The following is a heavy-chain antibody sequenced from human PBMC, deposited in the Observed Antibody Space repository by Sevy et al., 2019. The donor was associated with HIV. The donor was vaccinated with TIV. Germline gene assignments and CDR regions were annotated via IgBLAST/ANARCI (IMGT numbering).Heavy chain of an antibody. CDR1: GFSFSSYG. J-gene: IGHJ4*02. Sequence: GGSLRLSCAASGFSFSSYGMHWVRQAPGKGLEWLAVIWFDGSNEYYADSVKGRFNNYRDIAKNTLYLQLTSLRAEETAVYYCARDLEFYGYREYGPAFNPDYWGRGTLVTVSS. CDR3: ARDLEFYGYREYGPAFNPDY. V-gene: IGHV3-33*01. CDR2: IWFDGSNE. D-gene: IGHD5-12*01.